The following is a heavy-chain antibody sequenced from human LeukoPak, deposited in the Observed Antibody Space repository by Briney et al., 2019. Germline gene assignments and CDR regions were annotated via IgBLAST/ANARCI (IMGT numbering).Heavy chain of an antibody. Sequence: GASVKVSCKASGGTFSSYAISWVRQAPGQGLEWMGGIIPIFGTANYAQKFQGRVTITADESTSTAYMELSSLRSEDTAVYYCARAPEGAAVSGSYFVYWGQGTLVTVSS. J-gene: IGHJ4*02. V-gene: IGHV1-69*13. D-gene: IGHD1-26*01. CDR2: IIPIFGTA. CDR3: ARAPEGAAVSGSYFVY. CDR1: GGTFSSYA.